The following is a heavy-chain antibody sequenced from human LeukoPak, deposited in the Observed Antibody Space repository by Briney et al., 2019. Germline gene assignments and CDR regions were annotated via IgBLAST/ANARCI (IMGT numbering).Heavy chain of an antibody. Sequence: GGSLRLSCAASGFTFSSYSMNWVRQAPGKGLEWVSSISSSSSYIYYADSVKGRFTTSRDNAKNSLCLQMNSLRAEDTAVYYCARWGGVPRDYWGQGTLVTVSS. CDR1: GFTFSSYS. V-gene: IGHV3-21*01. J-gene: IGHJ4*02. CDR2: ISSSSSYI. CDR3: ARWGGVPRDY. D-gene: IGHD3-16*01.